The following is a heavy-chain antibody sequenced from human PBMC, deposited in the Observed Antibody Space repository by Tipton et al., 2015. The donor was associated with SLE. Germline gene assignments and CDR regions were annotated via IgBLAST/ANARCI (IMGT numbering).Heavy chain of an antibody. CDR3: ARSMLTTKRVFDY. Sequence: TLSLTCTVSGASISTHYWSWIRQPPGKGLEWIGYISYTGNTNFNPSLKSRVTMSVATSKNQFSLRLTSVTAADTAVYYCARSMLTTKRVFDYWGQGTLVTVSS. V-gene: IGHV4-59*11. CDR2: ISYTGNT. CDR1: GASISTHY. J-gene: IGHJ4*02. D-gene: IGHD3-16*01.